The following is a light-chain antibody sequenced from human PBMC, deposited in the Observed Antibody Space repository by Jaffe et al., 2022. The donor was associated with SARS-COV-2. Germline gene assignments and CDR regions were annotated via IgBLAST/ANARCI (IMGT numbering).Light chain of an antibody. CDR3: QQYYSSPHT. J-gene: IGKJ2*01. Sequence: DIVMTQSPDSLAVSLGEWATINCKSSQSVLSSSNNKNYLAWYQHKPGQPPKLLISWASARESGVPDRFRGSGSGTDFTLTISSLQAEDVAVYYCQQYYSSPHTFGQGTKLQIK. CDR1: QSVLSSSNNKNY. V-gene: IGKV4-1*01. CDR2: WAS.